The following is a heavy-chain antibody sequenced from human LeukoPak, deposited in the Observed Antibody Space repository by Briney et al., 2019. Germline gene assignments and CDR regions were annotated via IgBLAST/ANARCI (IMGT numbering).Heavy chain of an antibody. D-gene: IGHD3-10*01. J-gene: IGHJ3*02. CDR1: GGSISSGDYY. CDR2: INHSGST. V-gene: IGHV4-39*07. Sequence: SETLSLTCTVSGGSISSGDYYWSWIRQPPGKGLEWIGEINHSGSTNYNPSLKSRVTISVDTSKNQFSLKLSSVTAADTAVYYCARWEVRLNAFEMWGQGTMVTVSS. CDR3: ARWEVRLNAFEM.